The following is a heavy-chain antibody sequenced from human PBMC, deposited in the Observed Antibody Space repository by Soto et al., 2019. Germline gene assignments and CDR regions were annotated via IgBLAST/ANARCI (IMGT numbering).Heavy chain of an antibody. J-gene: IGHJ6*03. CDR1: GFTFSNAW. V-gene: IGHV3-15*01. CDR3: TTDDYDFWSGRRTSYYYYYYMDV. D-gene: IGHD3-3*01. Sequence: GGSLRLSCAASGFTFSNAWMSWVRQAPGKGLEWVGRIKSKTDGGTTDYAAPVKGRFTISRDDSKNTLYLQMNSLKTEDTAVYYCTTDDYDFWSGRRTSYYYYYYMDVWGKGTTVTVSS. CDR2: IKSKTDGGTT.